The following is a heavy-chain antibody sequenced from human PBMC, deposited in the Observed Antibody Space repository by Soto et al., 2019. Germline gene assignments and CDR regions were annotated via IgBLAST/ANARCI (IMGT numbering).Heavy chain of an antibody. V-gene: IGHV3-33*01. Sequence: GGSLRLSCAASGFTFSSYGMHWVRQAPGKGLEWVAVIWYDGSNKYYADSVKGRFTISRDNSKNTLYLQMNSLRAEDTAVYYCARDFSTYRYSSSSAYFDYWGQGTLVTVSS. D-gene: IGHD6-6*01. J-gene: IGHJ4*02. CDR3: ARDFSTYRYSSSSAYFDY. CDR1: GFTFSSYG. CDR2: IWYDGSNK.